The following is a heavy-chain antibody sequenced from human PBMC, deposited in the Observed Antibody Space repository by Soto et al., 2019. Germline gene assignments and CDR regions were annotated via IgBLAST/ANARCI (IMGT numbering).Heavy chain of an antibody. D-gene: IGHD2-2*01. CDR1: GDSISSATHS. V-gene: IGHV4-39*01. Sequence: QVQLQESGPGLVKPSETLSLTCTVSGDSISSATHSWGWIRQTPGKGLEWIGTFYYSGRTFYNRALESRVTISVETSKNQFSLKVSSLTAADTAVYCCARLGGYCSTSCYGYYGMDVWGQGTTVTVSS. J-gene: IGHJ6*02. CDR2: FYYSGRT. CDR3: ARLGGYCSTSCYGYYGMDV.